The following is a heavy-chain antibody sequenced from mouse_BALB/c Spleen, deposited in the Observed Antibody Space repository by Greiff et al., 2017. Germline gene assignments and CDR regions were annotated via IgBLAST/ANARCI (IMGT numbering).Heavy chain of an antibody. J-gene: IGHJ1*01. Sequence: EVHLVESGGGLVKPGGSLKLSCAASGFTFSDYYMYWVRQTPEKRLEWVATISDGGSYTYYPDSVKGRFTISRDNAKNNLYLQMSSLKSEDTAMYYCARAQYYGSSYARYFDVWGAGTTVTVSA. CDR1: GFTFSDYY. CDR2: ISDGGSYT. D-gene: IGHD1-1*01. V-gene: IGHV5-4*02. CDR3: ARAQYYGSSYARYFDV.